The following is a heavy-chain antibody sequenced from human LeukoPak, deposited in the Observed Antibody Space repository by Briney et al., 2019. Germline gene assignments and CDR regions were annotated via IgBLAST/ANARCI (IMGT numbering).Heavy chain of an antibody. Sequence: PGGSLRLSCAASGFTFSSYAMSWVRQAPGKGLEWVSAISGSGGSTYYADSVKGRLTISRDNSKNTLYLQMNSLRAGDTAVYYCAKGPGGSYLNWFDPWGQGTLVTVSS. D-gene: IGHD1-26*01. J-gene: IGHJ5*02. V-gene: IGHV3-23*01. CDR1: GFTFSSYA. CDR2: ISGSGGST. CDR3: AKGPGGSYLNWFDP.